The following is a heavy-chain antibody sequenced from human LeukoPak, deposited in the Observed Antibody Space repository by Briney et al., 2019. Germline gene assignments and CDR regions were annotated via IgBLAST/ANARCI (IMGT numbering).Heavy chain of an antibody. V-gene: IGHV3-7*02. CDR1: RFTFSRYW. Sequence: GGSLRLSCAASRFTFSRYWMSWVRHAPGKGLEWVANIKQDGSEKYYVDSVKGRFTISRDNAKNSLYLQMNSLRAEDTAVYYCASYRYGSSFAFDIWGQGTMVTVSS. CDR2: IKQDGSEK. J-gene: IGHJ3*02. D-gene: IGHD6-6*01. CDR3: ASYRYGSSFAFDI.